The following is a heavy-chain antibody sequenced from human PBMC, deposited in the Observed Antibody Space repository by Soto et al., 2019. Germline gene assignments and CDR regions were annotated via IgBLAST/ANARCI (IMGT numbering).Heavy chain of an antibody. CDR3: ASVRNYGDSAPFDP. CDR2: IYYSGGT. CDR1: GGSISSYY. V-gene: IGHV4-59*01. D-gene: IGHD4-17*01. J-gene: IGHJ5*02. Sequence: QVQLQESGPGLVKPSETLSLTCSVSGGSISSYYWTWIRQPPGKGLEWIGYIYYSGGTNYNPSLKSRVTISVDTSKNQFSLKLSSVTAADTAVYYCASVRNYGDSAPFDPWGQGTLVTVSS.